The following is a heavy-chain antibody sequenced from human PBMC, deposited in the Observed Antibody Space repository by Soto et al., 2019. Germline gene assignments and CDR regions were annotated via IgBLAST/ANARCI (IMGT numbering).Heavy chain of an antibody. Sequence: GASLPISCKGSRYSFTSYVIGWVRHMPVKCLEWMGIIYPGDSDTRYSPSFQGQVTISADKSISTAYLQWSSLKASDTAMYYCARRMGDGYSSGWGGWFDPWGQGNLVNGSS. CDR1: RYSFTSYV. CDR2: IYPGDSDT. CDR3: ARRMGDGYSSGWGGWFDP. D-gene: IGHD6-19*01. V-gene: IGHV5-51*01. J-gene: IGHJ5*02.